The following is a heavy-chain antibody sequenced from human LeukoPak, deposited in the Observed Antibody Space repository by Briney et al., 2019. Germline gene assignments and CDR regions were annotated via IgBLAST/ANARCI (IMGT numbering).Heavy chain of an antibody. CDR3: ARSYYDILTGYQRDWDYYYYMDV. V-gene: IGHV1-18*01. CDR1: GYTFTSYG. Sequence: VASVKVSCKASGYTFTSYGISWVRQAPGQGLEWMGWISAYNGNTNYAQKLQGRVTMTTDTSTSTAYMELRSLRSDDTAVYYCARSYYDILTGYQRDWDYYYYMDVWGKGTTVTISS. CDR2: ISAYNGNT. J-gene: IGHJ6*03. D-gene: IGHD3-9*01.